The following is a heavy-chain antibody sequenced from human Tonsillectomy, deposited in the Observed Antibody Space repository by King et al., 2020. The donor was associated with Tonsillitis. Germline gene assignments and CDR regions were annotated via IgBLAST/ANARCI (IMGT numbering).Heavy chain of an antibody. CDR2: IYYSGST. J-gene: IGHJ4*02. CDR1: GGSISSSSYY. Sequence: LQLQESGPGLVKPSETLSLTCTVSGGSISSSSYYWGWIRQPPGKELEWIGNIYYSGSTYDNPSLKSRVTISVDTSKNQFSLKLSSVTAADTAVYYCARQLKGQWLVSYYFDYWGRGTLVTVSS. V-gene: IGHV4-39*07. D-gene: IGHD6-19*01. CDR3: ARQLKGQWLVSYYFDY.